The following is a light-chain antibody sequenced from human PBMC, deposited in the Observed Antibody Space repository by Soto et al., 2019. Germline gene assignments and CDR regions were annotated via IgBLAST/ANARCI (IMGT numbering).Light chain of an antibody. Sequence: ELVMTQSPATLSVSPGERATLSCRASQSVGSDLAWYQQRPGQAPRLLMYEASNRATGVPARFSGSGSGTDFTLTISRLEPEDFAVYYCQQYGTSPITCGQGTRME. V-gene: IGKV3-20*01. CDR2: EAS. J-gene: IGKJ5*01. CDR1: QSVGSD. CDR3: QQYGTSPIT.